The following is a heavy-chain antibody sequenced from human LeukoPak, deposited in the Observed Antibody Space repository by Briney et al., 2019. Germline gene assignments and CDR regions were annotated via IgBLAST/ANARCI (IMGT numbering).Heavy chain of an antibody. V-gene: IGHV3-48*01. D-gene: IGHD5-18*01. CDR2: IRGSSSAT. CDR3: ASRGGYSYGHHY. J-gene: IGHJ4*02. CDR1: GFSFSSYN. Sequence: GGPLRLSCAASGFSFSSYNMNWVRQAPGKGLEWVSYIRGSSSATDYADSVKGRFTISRDNAKNSLYLQMNSLRAEDTAVYYCASRGGYSYGHHYWGQGTLVIVSS.